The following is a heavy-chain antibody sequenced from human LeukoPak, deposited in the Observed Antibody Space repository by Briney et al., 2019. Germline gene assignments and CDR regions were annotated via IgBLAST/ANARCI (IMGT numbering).Heavy chain of an antibody. D-gene: IGHD6-6*01. Sequence: GGSLRLSCAASGLTVSSNHMSWVRQAPGKGLEWVSVIYSGGSTYYADSVKGRFTISRDNSKNTLYLQMNSLRAEDTAVYYCALEYSSSSGNWFDPWGQGTLVTVSS. CDR3: ALEYSSSSGNWFDP. V-gene: IGHV3-53*01. CDR2: IYSGGST. CDR1: GLTVSSNH. J-gene: IGHJ5*02.